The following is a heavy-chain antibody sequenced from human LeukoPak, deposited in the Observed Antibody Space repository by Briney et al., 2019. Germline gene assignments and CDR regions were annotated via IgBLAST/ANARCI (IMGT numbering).Heavy chain of an antibody. V-gene: IGHV3-11*01. D-gene: IGHD3-22*01. CDR3: ARDRYYDSSGYYYG. Sequence: GGSLRLSGAASGFTFSDYYMSWIRQAPGKGLEWVSYISSSGSTIYYADSVKGRFTISRDNAKNSLYLQMNSLRAEDTAVYYCARDRYYDSSGYYYGWGQGTLVTVSS. CDR2: ISSSGSTI. J-gene: IGHJ4*02. CDR1: GFTFSDYY.